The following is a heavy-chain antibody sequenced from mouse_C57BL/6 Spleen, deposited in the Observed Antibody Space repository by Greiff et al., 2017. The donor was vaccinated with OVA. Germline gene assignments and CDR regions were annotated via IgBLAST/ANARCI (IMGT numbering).Heavy chain of an antibody. J-gene: IGHJ4*01. CDR2: IRLKSDNYAT. D-gene: IGHD1-1*01. CDR1: GFTFSNYW. CDR3: TGSTTVVAPMDY. Sequence: EVKVEESGGGLVQPGGSMKLSCVASGFTFSNYWMNWVRQSPEKGLEWVAQIRLKSDNYATHYAESVKGRFTISRDDSKSSVYLQMNNLRAEDTGIYYCTGSTTVVAPMDYWGQGTSVTVSS. V-gene: IGHV6-3*01.